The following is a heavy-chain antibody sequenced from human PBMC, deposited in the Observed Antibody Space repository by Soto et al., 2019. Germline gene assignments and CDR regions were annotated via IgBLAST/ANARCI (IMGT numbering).Heavy chain of an antibody. J-gene: IGHJ5*02. V-gene: IGHV4-38-2*02. D-gene: IGHD2-21*02. CDR2: ISHSGTS. CDR1: GYSISSGYY. Sequence: ETLCITGPGSGYSISSGYYWSWIRQTPGKGLEWIGSISHSGTSFYNPSLRSRVTISMDTSNNHFSLKLNSLTATDTAVYYCARASRGHSGWAHWSDPWGQGTLVTVYS. CDR3: ARASRGHSGWAHWSDP.